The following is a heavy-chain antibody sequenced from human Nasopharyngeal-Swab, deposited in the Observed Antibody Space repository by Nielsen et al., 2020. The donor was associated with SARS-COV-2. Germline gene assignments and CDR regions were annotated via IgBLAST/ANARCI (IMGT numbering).Heavy chain of an antibody. J-gene: IGHJ5*02. CDR3: ARGRYYYYGSGSYYGKFDP. CDR1: GYTFTSYD. V-gene: IGHV1-8*01. CDR2: MNPNSGNT. D-gene: IGHD3-10*01. Sequence: APVKVSCKASGYTFTSYDINWVRQATGQGLEWMGWMNPNSGNTGYAQKFQGRVTMTRNTSISTAYMELSSLRSEDTAVYYCARGRYYYYGSGSYYGKFDPWGQGTLVTVSS.